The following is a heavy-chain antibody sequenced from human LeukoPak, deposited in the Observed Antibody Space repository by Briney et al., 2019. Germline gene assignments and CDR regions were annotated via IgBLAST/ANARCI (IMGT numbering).Heavy chain of an antibody. CDR1: GYRFTSYD. J-gene: IGHJ4*02. CDR2: MNSNSGNT. V-gene: IGHV1-8*01. CDR3: ARTRGSGWYRRATRSYYFDY. Sequence: ASVKVSCKASGYRFTSYDINCVRQATGQGLEWMGWMNSNSGNTGYAQKFQGRVTMTRNTSISTAYMELSSLRSEDTAVYYCARTRGSGWYRRATRSYYFDYWGQGTLVTVSS. D-gene: IGHD6-19*01.